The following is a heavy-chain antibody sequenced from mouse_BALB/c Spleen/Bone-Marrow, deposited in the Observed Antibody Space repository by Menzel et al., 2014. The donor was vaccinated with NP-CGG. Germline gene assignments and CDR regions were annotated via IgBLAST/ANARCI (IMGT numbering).Heavy chain of an antibody. CDR2: IFPGTGTT. J-gene: IGHJ2*01. CDR3: ASRDGSGYVPDY. D-gene: IGHD3-2*01. V-gene: IGHV1S132*01. CDR1: GYTFTSYW. Sequence: QVQLQQSGAELVKPGASVKLSCKTSGYTFTSYWIQWVKQRPGQGLGWIGEIFPGTGTTYYNEKFKGKATLTIDTSSSTAYMQLSSLTSEDSAVYFCASRDGSGYVPDYWGQGTTLTVSS.